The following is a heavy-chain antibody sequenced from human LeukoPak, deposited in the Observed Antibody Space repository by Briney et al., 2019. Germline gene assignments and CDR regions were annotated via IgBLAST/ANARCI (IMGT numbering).Heavy chain of an antibody. J-gene: IGHJ4*02. Sequence: GGSLRLSCAASGFTFSSYAMNWVRQAPGKGLEWVSYISSSSSTIFYADSVKGRFTISRDNAKNSLYLQMNSLRAEDTAVYYCARDRWTGFDYWGQGTLVTVSS. D-gene: IGHD3/OR15-3a*01. CDR2: ISSSSSTI. CDR1: GFTFSSYA. CDR3: ARDRWTGFDY. V-gene: IGHV3-48*01.